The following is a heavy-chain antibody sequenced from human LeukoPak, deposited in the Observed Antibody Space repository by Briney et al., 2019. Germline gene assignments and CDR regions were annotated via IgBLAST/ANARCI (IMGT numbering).Heavy chain of an antibody. CDR3: AREGRQRYFDWLSRDYYFDY. CDR2: IYSGGST. V-gene: IGHV3-66*01. Sequence: GGSLRLSRAASGFTVSSNYMSWVRQAPGKGLEWVSVIYSGGSTYYADSVKGRFTISRDNSKNTLYLQMNSLRAKDTAVYYCAREGRQRYFDWLSRDYYFDYWGQGTLVTVSS. J-gene: IGHJ4*02. CDR1: GFTVSSNY. D-gene: IGHD3-9*01.